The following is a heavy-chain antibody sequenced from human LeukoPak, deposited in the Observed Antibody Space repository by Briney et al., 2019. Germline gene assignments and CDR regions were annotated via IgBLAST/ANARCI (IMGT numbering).Heavy chain of an antibody. Sequence: ASVKVSCKASGYTFTSYYMHWVRQAPGQGLEWMGIINPSGGSTSYAQKFQGRVTMTRDTSTSTVYMELSSLRSGDTAVYYCARGFGYCSGGSCYSDYWGQGTLVTASS. V-gene: IGHV1-46*01. CDR1: GYTFTSYY. CDR3: ARGFGYCSGGSCYSDY. J-gene: IGHJ4*02. D-gene: IGHD2-15*01. CDR2: INPSGGST.